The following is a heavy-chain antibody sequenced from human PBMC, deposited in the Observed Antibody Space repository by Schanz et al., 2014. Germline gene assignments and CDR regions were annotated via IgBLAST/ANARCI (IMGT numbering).Heavy chain of an antibody. J-gene: IGHJ6*02. D-gene: IGHD3-10*01. CDR1: GFTFNSYA. Sequence: DVQLLESGGGLVQPGGSLRLSCAASGFTFNSYAMTWVRQAPGKGLEWVSTIGYLGDTYYPDSVKGRFTISRDNAKNSLFLQMNSLRVEDTAVYYCARLPVGYGSGIWDVWGQGTSVTVSS. CDR3: ARLPVGYGSGIWDV. V-gene: IGHV3-23*01. CDR2: IGYLGDT.